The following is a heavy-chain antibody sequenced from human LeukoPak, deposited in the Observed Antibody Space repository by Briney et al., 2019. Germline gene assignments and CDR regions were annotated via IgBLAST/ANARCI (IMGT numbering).Heavy chain of an antibody. CDR2: INHSGST. CDR1: GGSFSGYY. V-gene: IGHV4-34*01. CDR3: ARQRGYCSGGSSPLVSAFGY. D-gene: IGHD2-15*01. Sequence: SETLSLTCAVYGGSFSGYYWSWIRQPPGKGLEWIGEINHSGSTNYNPSLKSRVTISVDTSKNQFSLKLSSVTAADTAVYYCARQRGYCSGGSSPLVSAFGYWGQGTLVTVSS. J-gene: IGHJ4*02.